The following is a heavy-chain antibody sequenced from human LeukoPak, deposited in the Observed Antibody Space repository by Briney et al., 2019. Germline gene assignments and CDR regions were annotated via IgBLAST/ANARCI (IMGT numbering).Heavy chain of an antibody. CDR2: ILFDGSNK. CDR3: ARDLLGMDV. Sequence: GGSLRLSCAASGFTFSNYAMQWVRQAPGKGLEWVAVILFDGSNKYTDSVKGRFTISRDNSKNTLYLQMNSLSAEDTAVYYCARDLLGMDVWGQGTTVTVSS. V-gene: IGHV3-30-3*01. CDR1: GFTFSNYA. J-gene: IGHJ6*02.